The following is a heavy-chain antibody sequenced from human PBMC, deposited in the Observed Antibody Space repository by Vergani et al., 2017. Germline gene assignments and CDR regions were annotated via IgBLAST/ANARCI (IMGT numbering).Heavy chain of an antibody. CDR2: IYYSGST. V-gene: IGHV4-39*01. D-gene: IGHD3-10*01. J-gene: IGHJ3*02. Sequence: QLQLQESGPGRVKPSETRSLTCTVSGGSISSSSYYWGWIRQPTGKGLEWIGSIYYSGSTYYNPSLKSRVTISVDTSKNQFSLKLSSVTAADTAVYYCAGLVLLWFGELKGWDDVFYIWGQGTIVTVSS. CDR3: AGLVLLWFGELKGWDDVFYI. CDR1: GGSISSSSYY.